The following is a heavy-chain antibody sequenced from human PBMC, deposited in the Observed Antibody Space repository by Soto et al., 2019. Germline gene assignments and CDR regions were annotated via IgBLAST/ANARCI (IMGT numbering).Heavy chain of an antibody. CDR1: GYPFTNYA. V-gene: IGHV1-3*01. J-gene: IGHJ6*02. CDR3: ARGFWATDQYYGMDV. Sequence: QVQLVQSGAEIKKPGASVKVSCKASGYPFTNYAIHWVRQATGQGLEWMGWINADNGNTKYSRKFQGRVTITRDRVASTAYLELSSLRLEDTALFFCARGFWATDQYYGMDVWGQGTTVTVSS. CDR2: INADNGNT. D-gene: IGHD2-2*01.